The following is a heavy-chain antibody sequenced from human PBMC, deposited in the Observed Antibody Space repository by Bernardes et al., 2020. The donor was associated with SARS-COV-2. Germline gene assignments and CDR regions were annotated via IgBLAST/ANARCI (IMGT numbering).Heavy chain of an antibody. CDR2: ISGSGGST. CDR3: AKDSLVRRPAAILGAEYYVCMGV. J-gene: IGHJ6*02. Sequence: GGSLRLSCAASGFTFSSYAMSWVRQAPGKGLEWVSAISGSGGSTYYADSVKGRFTISRDNSKNTLYLQMNSLRAEDTAVYYCAKDSLVRRPAAILGAEYYVCMGVWGQGTTVTVAS. V-gene: IGHV3-23*01. CDR1: GFTFSSYA. D-gene: IGHD2-2*02.